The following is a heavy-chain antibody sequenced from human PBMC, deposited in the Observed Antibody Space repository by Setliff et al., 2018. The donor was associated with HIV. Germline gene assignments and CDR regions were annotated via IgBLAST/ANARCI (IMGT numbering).Heavy chain of an antibody. CDR3: ARAADGGNYHFYYMDV. CDR2: IRLSGST. V-gene: IGHV4-4*07. J-gene: IGHJ6*03. D-gene: IGHD2-15*01. Sequence: PSETLSLTCTVSGASITSHYWSWIRQSAGKGLEWIGRIRLSGSTDYNPSLKSRITMSEDTSKNQFSLNLTSVTAADAAVYYCARAADGGNYHFYYMDVWGKGTTVTV. CDR1: GASITSHY.